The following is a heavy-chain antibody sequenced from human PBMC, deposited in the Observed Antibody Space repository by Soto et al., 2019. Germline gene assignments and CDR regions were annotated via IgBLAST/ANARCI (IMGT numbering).Heavy chain of an antibody. Sequence: VALVESGGGVVQPGGSLRLSCAASGFTFNTHGMHWVRQAPGKGLEWVAVIWYDGSPRYYADFVRGRFTISRDNSQNTLYLQMTSLRAEDTAVYYCARIDDYGDYVTDYWGQGALVTVSS. D-gene: IGHD4-17*01. J-gene: IGHJ4*02. V-gene: IGHV3-33*01. CDR2: IWYDGSPR. CDR1: GFTFNTHG. CDR3: ARIDDYGDYVTDY.